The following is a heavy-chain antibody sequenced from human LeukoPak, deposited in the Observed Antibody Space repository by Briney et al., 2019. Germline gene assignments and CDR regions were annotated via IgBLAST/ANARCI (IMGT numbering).Heavy chain of an antibody. D-gene: IGHD3-3*01. V-gene: IGHV3-48*01. J-gene: IGHJ4*02. Sequence: GGSLRLSCAASGFTFSSYSMNWVRQAPGKGLEWVSYISSSSSTIYYADSVKGRFTISRDNAKNSLYLQMNSLRAEDTAVYYCAKDRGDDDFWSGYIDYWGQGTLVTVSS. CDR3: AKDRGDDDFWSGYIDY. CDR1: GFTFSSYS. CDR2: ISSSSSTI.